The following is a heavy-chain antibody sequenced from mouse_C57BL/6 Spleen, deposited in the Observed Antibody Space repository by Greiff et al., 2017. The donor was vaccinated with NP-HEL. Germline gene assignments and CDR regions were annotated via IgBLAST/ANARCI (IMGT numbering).Heavy chain of an antibody. CDR2: ISSGGSYT. Sequence: DVKLVESGGDLVKPGGSLKLSCAASGFTFSSYGMSWVRQTPDKRLEWVATISSGGSYTYYPDSVKGRFTISRDNAKNTLYLQMSSLKSEDTAMYYCARHYYSKGNYYAMDDWGQGTSVTVSS. CDR3: ARHYYSKGNYYAMDD. CDR1: GFTFSSYG. D-gene: IGHD2-5*01. J-gene: IGHJ4*01. V-gene: IGHV5-6*02.